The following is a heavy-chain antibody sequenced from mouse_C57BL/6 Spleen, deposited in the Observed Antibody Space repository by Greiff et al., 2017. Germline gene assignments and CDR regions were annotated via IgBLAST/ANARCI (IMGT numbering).Heavy chain of an antibody. D-gene: IGHD2-5*01. V-gene: IGHV7-3*01. CDR1: GFTFTDYY. J-gene: IGHJ4*01. CDR2: IRNKANGYTT. Sequence: EVKLMESGGGLVQPGGSLSLSCAASGFTFTDYYMSWVRQPPGKALEWLGFIRNKANGYTTEYSASVKGRFTISRDNSQSILYLQMNALRAEDSATYYCARSPYSNYLYYYAMDYWGQGTSVTVSS. CDR3: ARSPYSNYLYYYAMDY.